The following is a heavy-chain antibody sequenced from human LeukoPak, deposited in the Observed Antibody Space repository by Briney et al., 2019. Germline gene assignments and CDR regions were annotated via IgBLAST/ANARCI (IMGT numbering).Heavy chain of an antibody. Sequence: SSETLSLTCTVAGGSIRSYYWSWIRQPAGKGLEWIGRIYTSGSTNYNPSLESRVTMSVDTSKNQFSLRLSSVTAADTAVYYCARASDNDAFDIWGQGTMVTVSS. V-gene: IGHV4-4*07. CDR3: ARASDNDAFDI. CDR1: GGSIRSYY. J-gene: IGHJ3*02. CDR2: IYTSGST.